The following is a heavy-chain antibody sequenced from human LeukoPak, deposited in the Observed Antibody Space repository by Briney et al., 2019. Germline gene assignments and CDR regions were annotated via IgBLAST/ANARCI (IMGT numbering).Heavy chain of an antibody. CDR3: ARDTYYYGMDV. CDR2: IYYSGST. J-gene: IGHJ6*02. CDR1: GGSISSYY. Sequence: SETLSLTCTVSGGSISSYYWSWVRQPPGKGLEWIGYIYYSGSTNYNPSLKSRVTISVNTSKNQFSLKLSSVTAADTAVYYCARDTYYYGMDVWGQGTTVTVSS. V-gene: IGHV4-59*01.